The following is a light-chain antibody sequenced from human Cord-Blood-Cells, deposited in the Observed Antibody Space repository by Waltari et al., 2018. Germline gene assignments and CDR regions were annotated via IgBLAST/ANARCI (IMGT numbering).Light chain of an antibody. V-gene: IGKV4-1*01. CDR2: WAS. J-gene: IGKJ2*01. Sequence: IVMTQSPDSLAVSLGERATINCKSSQSVLYSSNNKNYLAWYQQKPGQPPKLLIYWASTRESGVPDRFSGSGSGRDFTLTISSLQAEDVAVYYCQQYDSTPYTFGQGTKLEIK. CDR1: QSVLYSSNNKNY. CDR3: QQYDSTPYT.